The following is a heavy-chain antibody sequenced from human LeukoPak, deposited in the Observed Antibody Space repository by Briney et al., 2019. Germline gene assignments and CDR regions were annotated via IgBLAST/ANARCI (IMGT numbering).Heavy chain of an antibody. CDR3: AKDNEITYYDILTGLWYFDY. CDR2: VSGDGGRT. V-gene: IGHV3-23*01. CDR1: GFTFSTYA. D-gene: IGHD3-9*01. Sequence: GGSLRLSCAASGFTFSTYAMNWVRQAPGKGLEWVSAVSGDGGRTYYADSVKGRFTISRDNSKNTLYLQMNSLRAEDTAVYYCAKDNEITYYDILTGLWYFDYWGQGTLVTVSS. J-gene: IGHJ4*02.